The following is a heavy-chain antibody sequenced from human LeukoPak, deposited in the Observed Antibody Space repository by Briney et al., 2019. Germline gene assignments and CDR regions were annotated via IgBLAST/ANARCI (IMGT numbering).Heavy chain of an antibody. V-gene: IGHV3-64D*09. CDR2: ISTNGGHT. Sequence: GGSLRLSCSASGFSFSNYAMHWVRQAPGKGLEYVSAISTNGGHTYYADSVQGRFTISRDDSKNTLYLQMSSLRAEDTALYYCARGAGWTYGMDVWGQGTTVTVSS. CDR3: ARGAGWTYGMDV. J-gene: IGHJ6*02. CDR1: GFSFSNYA. D-gene: IGHD6-19*01.